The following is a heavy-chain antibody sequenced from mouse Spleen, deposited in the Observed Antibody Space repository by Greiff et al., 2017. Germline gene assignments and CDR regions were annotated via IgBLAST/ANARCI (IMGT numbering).Heavy chain of an antibody. CDR2: IDPENGDT. D-gene: IGHD1-1*01. J-gene: IGHJ4*01. V-gene: IGHV14-4*02. CDR3: NACYGSSYDYAMDY. Sequence: EVKLQESGAELVRSGASVKLSCTASGFNIKDYYMHWVKQRPEQGLEWIGWIDPENGDTEYAPKFQGKATMTADTSSNTAYLQLSSLTSEDTAVYYCNACYGSSYDYAMDYWGQGTSVTVSS. CDR1: GFNIKDYY.